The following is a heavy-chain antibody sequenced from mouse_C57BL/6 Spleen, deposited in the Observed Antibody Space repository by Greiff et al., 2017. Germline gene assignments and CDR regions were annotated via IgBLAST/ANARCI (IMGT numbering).Heavy chain of an antibody. CDR3: ARSTRDYYED. CDR2: IDPSDSET. V-gene: IGHV1-52*01. Sequence: QVQLQQPGAELVRPGSSVKLSCKASGYTFTSYWMHWVKQRPIQGLEWIGNIDPSDSETHYNQKFKDKATLTVDKSSSTAYMQRSSLTAEDSAVYYCARSTRDYYEDWGQGTTLTVSS. D-gene: IGHD1-1*01. CDR1: GYTFTSYW. J-gene: IGHJ2*01.